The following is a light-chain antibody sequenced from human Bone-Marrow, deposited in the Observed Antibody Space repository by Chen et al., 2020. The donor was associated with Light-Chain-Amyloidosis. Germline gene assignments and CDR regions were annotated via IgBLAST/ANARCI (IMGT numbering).Light chain of an antibody. V-gene: IGLV3-25*03. CDR1: DLPTKY. Sequence: SFELPPPPSSEVSPGQTARITCSGDDLPTKYAYWYQQKPGQAPVLVIHRDTERPSGISERFSGSSSGTTATLTISGVQAEDEADYHCQSADSSGTYEVIFGGGTKLTVL. CDR2: RDT. J-gene: IGLJ2*01. CDR3: QSADSSGTYEVI.